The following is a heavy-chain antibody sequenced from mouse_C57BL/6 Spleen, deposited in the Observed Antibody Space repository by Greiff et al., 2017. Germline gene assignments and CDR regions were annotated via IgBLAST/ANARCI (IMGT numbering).Heavy chain of an antibody. Sequence: DVKLVESGGGLVQPGGSMKLSCVASGFTFSNYWMNWVRQSPEKGLEWVAQIRLKSDNYATHYAESVKGRFTISRDDSKSSVYLQMNNLRAEDTGMYYCTENYSNYVGFAYWGQGTLVTVSA. CDR1: GFTFSNYW. D-gene: IGHD2-5*01. CDR3: TENYSNYVGFAY. CDR2: IRLKSDNYAT. J-gene: IGHJ3*01. V-gene: IGHV6-3*01.